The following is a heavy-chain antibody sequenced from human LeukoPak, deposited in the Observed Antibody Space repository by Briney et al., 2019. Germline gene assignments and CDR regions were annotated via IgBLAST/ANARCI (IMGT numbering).Heavy chain of an antibody. CDR2: ISSYNGDT. J-gene: IGHJ4*02. D-gene: IGHD3-16*01. V-gene: IGHV1-18*01. CDR3: AREGERGSLYYFDY. CDR1: GYIFTKYG. Sequence: ASVKVSCKASGYIFTKYGVSWVRQAPGQGLEWMAWISSYNGDTNYAQKFQGRVTLTTDTSTSTVFMELTNLNTDDTAVYYCAREGERGSLYYFDYWGQGTLVTVSS.